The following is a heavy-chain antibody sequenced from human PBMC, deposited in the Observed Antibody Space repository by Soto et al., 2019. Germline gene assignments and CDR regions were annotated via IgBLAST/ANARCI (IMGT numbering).Heavy chain of an antibody. Sequence: ASVKVSCKGPGNTFTSYYVHWVRQAPGQGLEWMGIINPSSGSASYAQKFQGRVTMTRDTSTSTVYMELSSLRSEDTAVYYCARDRAPGWAFYYGMDVWGQGTAVTVSS. D-gene: IGHD1-26*01. CDR1: GNTFTSYY. J-gene: IGHJ6*02. V-gene: IGHV1-46*03. CDR2: INPSSGSA. CDR3: ARDRAPGWAFYYGMDV.